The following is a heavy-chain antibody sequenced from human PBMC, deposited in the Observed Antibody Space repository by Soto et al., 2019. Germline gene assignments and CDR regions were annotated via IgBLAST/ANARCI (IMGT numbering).Heavy chain of an antibody. J-gene: IGHJ6*03. CDR3: AKVGSSLYYYYMDV. Sequence: PGGSLRLSCAASGFTFSSYAMSWVRQAPGKGLEWVSAISGSGGSTYYADSVKGRFTISRDNSKNTLYLQMNSLRAEDTAVYYCAKVGSSLYYYYMDVWGKGTTVTVSS. V-gene: IGHV3-23*01. D-gene: IGHD2-15*01. CDR2: ISGSGGST. CDR1: GFTFSSYA.